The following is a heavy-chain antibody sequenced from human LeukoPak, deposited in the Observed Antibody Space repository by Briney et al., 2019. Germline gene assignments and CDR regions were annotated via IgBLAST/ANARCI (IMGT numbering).Heavy chain of an antibody. D-gene: IGHD3-10*01. V-gene: IGHV4-34*01. Sequence: SETLSLTCAVYGGSFSGYYWSWIRQPPGKGLEWIGEINHSGSTNYNPSLKSRVTISVDTSKNQFSLKLSSVTAADTAVYYCARGGSYYGSGSYYSQYYFDYWGQGTLVTVSS. J-gene: IGHJ4*02. CDR3: ARGGSYYGSGSYYSQYYFDY. CDR1: GGSFSGYY. CDR2: INHSGST.